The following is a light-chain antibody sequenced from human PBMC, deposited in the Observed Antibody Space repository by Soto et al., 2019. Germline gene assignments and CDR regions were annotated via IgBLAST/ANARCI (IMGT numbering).Light chain of an antibody. CDR2: DAS. CDR1: QSVSRW. Sequence: DIQMTQSPPTLSASVGDRVTITCRASQSVSRWLAWYQQKPGKAPNLLIYDASSLESGVPSRFSGSGSGTEFTLTISSLQSEDFAVYYCQQYNNWPPYTFGQGTKVDIK. CDR3: QQYNNWPPYT. J-gene: IGKJ2*01. V-gene: IGKV1-5*01.